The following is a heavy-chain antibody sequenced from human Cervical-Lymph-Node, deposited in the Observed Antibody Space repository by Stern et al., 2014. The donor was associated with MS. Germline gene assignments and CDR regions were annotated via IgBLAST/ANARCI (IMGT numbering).Heavy chain of an antibody. CDR2: ISYDGNQK. D-gene: IGHD2-8*01. Sequence: VQLLESGGAVVQPGWSLRLSCAASGFTFSSYGMHWVRQAPGKGLELVTVISYDGNQKYYAASVKGRFTSSRDNSKNTLHLQMNSVTPDDTAIYYCARDYEDTSMLFDHWGQGTLVTVSS. CDR1: GFTFSSYG. CDR3: ARDYEDTSMLFDH. V-gene: IGHV3-30*03. J-gene: IGHJ4*02.